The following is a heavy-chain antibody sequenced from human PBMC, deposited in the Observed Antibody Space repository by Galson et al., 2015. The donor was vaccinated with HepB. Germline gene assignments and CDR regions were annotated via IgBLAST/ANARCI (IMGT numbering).Heavy chain of an antibody. CDR3: ARDAGIAVAGGFDY. V-gene: IGHV3-33*01. J-gene: IGHJ4*02. D-gene: IGHD6-19*01. CDR2: IWYDGSNK. CDR1: GFTFSSYG. Sequence: SLRLSCAASGFTFSSYGMHWVRQAPGKGLEWVAVIWYDGSNKYYADSVKGRFTISRDNSKNTLYLQMNSLRAEDTAVYYCARDAGIAVAGGFDYWGQGTLVTVSS.